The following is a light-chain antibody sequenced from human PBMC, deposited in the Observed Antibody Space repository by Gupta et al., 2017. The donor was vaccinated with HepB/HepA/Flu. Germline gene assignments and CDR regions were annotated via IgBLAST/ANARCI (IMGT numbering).Light chain of an antibody. CDR1: KLGDKY. V-gene: IGLV3-1*01. J-gene: IGLJ2*01. CDR3: QAWDSSTVV. Sequence: SYELTQPPSVSVSPGQTASITCSGDKLGDKYACWYQQKPGPSPVLVIYQDSKRPSGIPERFSGSNSGNTATLTIGGTQAMDEADYYCQAWDSSTVVFGGGTKLTVL. CDR2: QDS.